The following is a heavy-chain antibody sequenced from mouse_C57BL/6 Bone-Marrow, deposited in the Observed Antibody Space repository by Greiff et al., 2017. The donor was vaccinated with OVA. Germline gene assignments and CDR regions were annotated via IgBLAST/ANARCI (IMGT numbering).Heavy chain of an antibody. Sequence: VQLKESVAELVRPGASVKLSCTASGFNIKNTYMHWVKQRPEQGLEWIGRIDPANDNNKYASTFHGKATMTTYRANTTANLQLSSKASEDTDVASCARGNYGSSFCAMDDWGQGTTVTVSS. CDR3: ARGNYGSSFCAMDD. J-gene: IGHJ4*01. CDR2: IDPANDNN. D-gene: IGHD1-1*01. V-gene: IGHV14-3*01. CDR1: GFNIKNTY.